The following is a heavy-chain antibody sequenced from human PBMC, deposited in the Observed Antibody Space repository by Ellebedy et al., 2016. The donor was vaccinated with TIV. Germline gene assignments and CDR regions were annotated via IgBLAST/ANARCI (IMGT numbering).Heavy chain of an antibody. D-gene: IGHD5-24*01. J-gene: IGHJ4*02. V-gene: IGHV3-66*01. CDR2: IYSGGNT. Sequence: GGSLRLSCAVSGFTVSSYYMSWVRQAPGKGLEWVSVIYSGGNTFYADSVKGRFTISRDNSKNTLYLQMNSLRAEDTAVYYCARDLQHGYNPPYWGQGTLVTVSS. CDR3: ARDLQHGYNPPY. CDR1: GFTVSSYY.